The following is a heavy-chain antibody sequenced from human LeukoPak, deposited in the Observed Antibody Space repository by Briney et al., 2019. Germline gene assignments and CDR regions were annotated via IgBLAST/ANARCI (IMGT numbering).Heavy chain of an antibody. V-gene: IGHV3-74*01. Sequence: GGSLRPSCAASRFSFSNYWMHWVRQAPGKGLVWVSRVKSDGSNPSYADSVKGRFTTSRDNAENMLYLQMNTLGAEDTAVYYCARDIVSGSGSLDYWGQGTLVTVSS. CDR3: ARDIVSGSGSLDY. D-gene: IGHD3-10*01. CDR1: RFSFSNYW. CDR2: VKSDGSNP. J-gene: IGHJ4*02.